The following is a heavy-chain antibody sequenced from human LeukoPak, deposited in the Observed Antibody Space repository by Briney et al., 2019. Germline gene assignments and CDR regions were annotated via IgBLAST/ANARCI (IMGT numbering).Heavy chain of an antibody. CDR1: GFTFSSFG. Sequence: GGSLRLSCAASGFTFSSFGMHWVRQAPGKGLEWVAVISYDGSNKYYADSVKGRFTISRDNSKNTLYLQMNSLRAEDTAVYYCARLYYYDSSGPLYYFDYWGQGTLVTVSS. CDR2: ISYDGSNK. D-gene: IGHD3-22*01. V-gene: IGHV3-30*03. J-gene: IGHJ4*02. CDR3: ARLYYYDSSGPLYYFDY.